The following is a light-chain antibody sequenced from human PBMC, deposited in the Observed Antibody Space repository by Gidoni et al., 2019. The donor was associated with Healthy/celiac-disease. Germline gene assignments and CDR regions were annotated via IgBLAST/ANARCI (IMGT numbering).Light chain of an antibody. Sequence: DIQMTQSPPTLSASVGDRVTITCRASQSISSWLAWYQQKPGKAPKLLIYKASSLESGVPSRCSGSGSGTEFTLTISSLQPDDFATYYCQQYNSYPYSFGQGTKLEIK. V-gene: IGKV1-5*03. CDR1: QSISSW. CDR3: QQYNSYPYS. J-gene: IGKJ2*03. CDR2: KAS.